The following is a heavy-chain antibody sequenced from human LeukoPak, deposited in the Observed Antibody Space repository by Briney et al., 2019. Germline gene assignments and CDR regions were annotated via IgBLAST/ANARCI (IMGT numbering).Heavy chain of an antibody. D-gene: IGHD2-21*01. CDR1: GFTFSSYW. V-gene: IGHV3-7*01. CDR2: IKQDGSEK. Sequence: GGSLRLSCTASGFTFSSYWMSWVRQAPGKGLEWVANIKQDGSEKDYVDSAKGRFTISRDNAKNSLYLQMNSLRAEDTAVYYCAKYCGGDCYGMDVWGQGTTVTVSS. J-gene: IGHJ6*02. CDR3: AKYCGGDCYGMDV.